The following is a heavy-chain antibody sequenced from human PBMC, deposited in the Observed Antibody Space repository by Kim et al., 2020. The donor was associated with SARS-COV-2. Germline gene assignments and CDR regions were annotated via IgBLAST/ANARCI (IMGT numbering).Heavy chain of an antibody. CDR1: GFTFSRSW. Sequence: GGSLRLSCAASGFTFSRSWMNWVRQTPGKGLEWVANIKNDGNEKNYVDSVKGRFTISRDNSENSVYLQMNSLRAEDTAVYYCVKALGSRPEGYWGQGILVTVSS. D-gene: IGHD2-2*01. CDR2: IKNDGNEK. V-gene: IGHV3-7*01. J-gene: IGHJ4*02. CDR3: VKALGSRPEGY.